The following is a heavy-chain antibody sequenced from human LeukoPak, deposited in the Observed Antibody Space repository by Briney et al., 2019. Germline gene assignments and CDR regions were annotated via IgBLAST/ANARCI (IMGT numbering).Heavy chain of an antibody. Sequence: ASVKVSCKASGYTLARYYMHWVRQAPGQGLEWMGISNPSGGSTDYAQKFQGRVTMTRDTSTSTVYMELSSLRSEDTAVYYCARGHVRYSSGWSVDYWGQGTLVTVSS. V-gene: IGHV1-46*01. J-gene: IGHJ4*02. D-gene: IGHD6-19*01. CDR2: SNPSGGST. CDR3: ARGHVRYSSGWSVDY. CDR1: GYTLARYY.